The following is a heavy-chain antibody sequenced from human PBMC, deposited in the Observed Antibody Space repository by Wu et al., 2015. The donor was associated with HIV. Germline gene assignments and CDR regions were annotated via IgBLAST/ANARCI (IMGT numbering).Heavy chain of an antibody. CDR3: TRGPDFDY. V-gene: IGHV1-46*01. CDR2: INPSGGST. Sequence: QVQLVQSGAEVKKPGASVKLSRKASGYTFINSYIHWVRQAPGQGLEWMGIINPSGGSTDYIQKFQGRVTMTRDTSTSTVYMKLSGLTSEDTAVYFCTRGPDFDYWGQGTLVTVSS. CDR1: GYTFINSY. J-gene: IGHJ4*02.